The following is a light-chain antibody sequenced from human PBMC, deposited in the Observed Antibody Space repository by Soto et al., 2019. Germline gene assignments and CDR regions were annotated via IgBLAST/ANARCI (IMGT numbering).Light chain of an antibody. J-gene: IGKJ3*01. V-gene: IGKV3-20*01. CDR3: QQYCSSGAT. CDR2: GAS. Sequence: EIVLTQSPGTLSLSPGERATLSCRASQSVSSSYLAWYQQKPGQAPRLLIYGASSRATVIPDRFSGSGSGTDFTLTISRLEPEDVAVYYCQQYCSSGATFGPGTKVDIK. CDR1: QSVSSSY.